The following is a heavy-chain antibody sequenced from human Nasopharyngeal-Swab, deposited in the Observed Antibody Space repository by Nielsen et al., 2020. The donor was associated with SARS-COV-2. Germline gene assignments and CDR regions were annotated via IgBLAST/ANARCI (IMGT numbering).Heavy chain of an antibody. Sequence: GESLKISCAASGFTFSSYGMHWVRQAPGKGLEWVAVISYDGSNKYYADSVKGRFTISRDNSKNTLYLQMNSLRAEDTAVYYCAKEGGNGWSGEFTFWGQGTLVTVSS. J-gene: IGHJ4*02. CDR3: AKEGGNGWSGEFTF. V-gene: IGHV3-30*18. D-gene: IGHD3-10*01. CDR2: ISYDGSNK. CDR1: GFTFSSYG.